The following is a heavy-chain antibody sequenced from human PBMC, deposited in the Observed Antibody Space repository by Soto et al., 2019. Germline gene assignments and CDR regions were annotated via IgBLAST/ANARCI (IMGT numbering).Heavy chain of an antibody. D-gene: IGHD3-16*01. Sequence: PSETLSLTCTVSGGSISSYLWSWIRQPPGKGLEWVGYIYYSGNTNYNPSLKSRVTMSVDTSKNQFYLKLSSVTAADTALYYCARGDKEKPGPDLFDYWARGTQVPVSS. CDR1: GGSISSYL. V-gene: IGHV4-59*01. CDR3: ARGDKEKPGPDLFDY. CDR2: IYYSGNT. J-gene: IGHJ4*02.